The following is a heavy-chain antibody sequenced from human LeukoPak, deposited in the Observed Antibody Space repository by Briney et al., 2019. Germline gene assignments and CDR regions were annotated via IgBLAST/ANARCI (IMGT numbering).Heavy chain of an antibody. D-gene: IGHD3-16*01. Sequence: GGSLRLSCAASGFTFSTYWMTWVRQAPGKGLEWVANIKEDGSEEYYEDSVKGRFTISRDNAKNLLFLQMNSLRAEDTAVYYCARGGSLRWGQGTLVTVSS. CDR1: GFTFSTYW. CDR3: ARGGSLR. V-gene: IGHV3-7*01. J-gene: IGHJ4*02. CDR2: IKEDGSEE.